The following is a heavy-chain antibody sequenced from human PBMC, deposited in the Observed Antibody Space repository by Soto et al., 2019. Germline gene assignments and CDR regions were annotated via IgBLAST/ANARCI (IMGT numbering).Heavy chain of an antibody. V-gene: IGHV2-26*01. CDR3: ALMDVDSGSYPDY. J-gene: IGHJ4*02. Sequence: QVTLKESGPVLVKPTETLTLTCTVSGFSLNDARMGVSWIRQPPGKALEWLAYIFSIDEKSYSTTLKSRPSSSRDNSRSQVVLTMTNLDPVDTATYYCALMDVDSGSYPDYWGQGTLVTVSS. D-gene: IGHD1-26*01. CDR2: IFSIDEK. CDR1: GFSLNDARMG.